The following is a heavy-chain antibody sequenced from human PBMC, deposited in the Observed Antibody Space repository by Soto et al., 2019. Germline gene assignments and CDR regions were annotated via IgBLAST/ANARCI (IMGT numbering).Heavy chain of an antibody. Sequence: GGSLRLSCAASGFTFSSYSMNWVRQAPGKGLEWVSYISSSSSTIYYADSVKGRFTISRDNAKNSLYPQMNSLRAEDTAVYYCARDFRTGYCSGGSCYSYWGQGTLVTVSS. D-gene: IGHD2-15*01. CDR3: ARDFRTGYCSGGSCYSY. J-gene: IGHJ4*02. V-gene: IGHV3-48*01. CDR2: ISSSSSTI. CDR1: GFTFSSYS.